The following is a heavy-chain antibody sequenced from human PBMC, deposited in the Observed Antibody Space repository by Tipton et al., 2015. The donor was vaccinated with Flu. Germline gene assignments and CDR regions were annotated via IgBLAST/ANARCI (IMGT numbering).Heavy chain of an antibody. Sequence: TLSLTCTVSGGSISSYYWSWIRQPPGKGPEWIGYIYYSGSTNYNPSLKSRVTISVDTSKNQFSLKLSSVTAADTAVYYCARHADYGDYALTHFDYWGQGTLVTVSS. CDR1: GGSISSYY. CDR3: ARHADYGDYALTHFDY. J-gene: IGHJ4*02. CDR2: IYYSGST. V-gene: IGHV4-59*08. D-gene: IGHD4-17*01.